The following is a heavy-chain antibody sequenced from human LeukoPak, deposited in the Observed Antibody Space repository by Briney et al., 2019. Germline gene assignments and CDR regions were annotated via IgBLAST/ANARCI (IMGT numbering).Heavy chain of an antibody. CDR1: GGSFSGYY. CDR2: INHSGST. Sequence: SETLSLTCAVYGGSFSGYYWSWIRQPPGKGLEWIGEINHSGSTNYNPSLKSRVTISVDTSKNQFSLKLSSVTAADTAVYYCARGQAHYDYVCGSYRSYGMDVWGQGTTVTVSS. V-gene: IGHV4-34*01. J-gene: IGHJ6*02. D-gene: IGHD3-16*02. CDR3: ARGQAHYDYVCGSYRSYGMDV.